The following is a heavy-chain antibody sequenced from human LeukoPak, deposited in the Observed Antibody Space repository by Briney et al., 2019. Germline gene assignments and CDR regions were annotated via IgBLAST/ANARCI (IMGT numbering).Heavy chain of an antibody. Sequence: PGGSLRLSCAASGFTFSSYEMNWVRQAPGKGLEWVSYISSSGSTIYYADSVKGRFTISRDSAKNSLYLQMDSLTADDTAVYFCACLRGPSDYWGQGTLVTVSS. CDR2: ISSSGSTI. J-gene: IGHJ4*02. V-gene: IGHV3-48*03. CDR1: GFTFSSYE. D-gene: IGHD4-17*01. CDR3: ACLRGPSDY.